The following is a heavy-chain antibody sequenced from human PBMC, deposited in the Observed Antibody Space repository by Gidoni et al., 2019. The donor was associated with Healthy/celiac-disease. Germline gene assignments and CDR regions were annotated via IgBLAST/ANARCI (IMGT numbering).Heavy chain of an antibody. Sequence: EVQLVESGGGLVQPGRSLRLSCTASGFTFGDYAMSWVSQAPGKGLEWVGFIRSKAYGGTTEYAASVKGRFTISRDDSKSIAYLQMNSLKTEDTAVYYCTRVDLTTVTSFDYWGQGTLVTVSS. CDR3: TRVDLTTVTSFDY. D-gene: IGHD4-17*01. CDR2: IRSKAYGGTT. CDR1: GFTFGDYA. J-gene: IGHJ4*02. V-gene: IGHV3-49*04.